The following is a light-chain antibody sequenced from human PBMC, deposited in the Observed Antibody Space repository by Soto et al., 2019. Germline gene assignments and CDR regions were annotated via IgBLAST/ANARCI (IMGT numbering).Light chain of an antibody. CDR2: GAS. J-gene: IGKJ1*01. CDR3: QQYCSSPRS. V-gene: IGKV3-20*01. CDR1: QSVSSSY. Sequence: EIVLTQSPGTLSLSPGERATLSCRASQSVSSSYLAWYQQKPGQAPRLLIYGASSRATGIPDRFSGSGSGTDFTLTNSRLEPDDFAVYYCQQYCSSPRSFGKGTKVEIK.